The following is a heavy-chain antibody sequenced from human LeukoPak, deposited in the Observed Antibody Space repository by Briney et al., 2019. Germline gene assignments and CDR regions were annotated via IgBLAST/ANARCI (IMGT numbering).Heavy chain of an antibody. V-gene: IGHV3-33*01. Sequence: GGSLRLSCAASGFIFSSYGMHWVRQAPGKGLEWVAVIWYDGSNKYYADSVKGRSTISRDNIKNTLYLQMNSLRAEDTAVYYCARASINGDELGAFDIWGQGTMVTVSS. CDR1: GFIFSSYG. D-gene: IGHD4-17*01. CDR2: IWYDGSNK. CDR3: ARASINGDELGAFDI. J-gene: IGHJ3*02.